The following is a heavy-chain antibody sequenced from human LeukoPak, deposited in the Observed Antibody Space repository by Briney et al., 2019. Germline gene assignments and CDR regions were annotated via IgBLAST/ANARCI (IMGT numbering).Heavy chain of an antibody. J-gene: IGHJ4*02. CDR1: GGSISSYY. D-gene: IGHD5-12*01. CDR2: IYYSGST. Sequence: KPSETLSLTCTVSGGSISSYYWSWIRQPPGKGLEWIGYIYYSGSTNYNTSLKSRVTISVDTSKNQFSLKLSSVTASDTALYCCARETVVYGGYVYWGQGTLVTVSS. V-gene: IGHV4-59*01. CDR3: ARETVVYGGYVY.